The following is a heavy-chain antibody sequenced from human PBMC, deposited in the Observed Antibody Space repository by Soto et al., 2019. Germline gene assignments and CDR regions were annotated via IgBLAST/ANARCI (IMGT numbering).Heavy chain of an antibody. Sequence: KTSETLSLTCTVSGGSIYTYSWTWIRQPAGKGLEWIGHIYSSGSANYNPSLKSRVSMSVDTSKSQFSLKLNSVTAADTAVYYCATIVGANDYWGQGTLVTVSS. J-gene: IGHJ4*02. CDR2: IYSSGSA. CDR3: ATIVGANDY. CDR1: GGSIYTYS. V-gene: IGHV4-4*07. D-gene: IGHD1-26*01.